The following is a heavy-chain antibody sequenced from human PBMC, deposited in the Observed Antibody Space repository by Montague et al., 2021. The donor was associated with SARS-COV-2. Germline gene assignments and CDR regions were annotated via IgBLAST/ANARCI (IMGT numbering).Heavy chain of an antibody. CDR3: ARGRGYTGYDSD. Sequence: TLSLTCTVSGGSMNSGGYYWSWIRQHPGKGLEWIGYIYYTGSTFHNPSLKSRLTMSVDTSQNQFSLRLISVTAADTAVYYCARGRGYTGYDSDWGQGTLVTVTS. V-gene: IGHV4-31*03. CDR2: IYYTGST. D-gene: IGHD5-12*01. J-gene: IGHJ4*02. CDR1: GGSMNSGGYY.